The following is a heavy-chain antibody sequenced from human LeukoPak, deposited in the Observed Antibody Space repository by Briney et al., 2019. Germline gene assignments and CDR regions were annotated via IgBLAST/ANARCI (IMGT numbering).Heavy chain of an antibody. CDR2: IWYDGSNK. Sequence: GGSLRLSCAASGFTFSSYGMRWVRQAPGKGLEWVAVIWYDGSNKYYADSVKGRFTISRDNSKNTLYLQMNSLRAEDTAVYYCASDYDSSVYWGQGTLVTVSS. CDR1: GFTFSSYG. V-gene: IGHV3-33*01. D-gene: IGHD3-22*01. J-gene: IGHJ4*02. CDR3: ASDYDSSVY.